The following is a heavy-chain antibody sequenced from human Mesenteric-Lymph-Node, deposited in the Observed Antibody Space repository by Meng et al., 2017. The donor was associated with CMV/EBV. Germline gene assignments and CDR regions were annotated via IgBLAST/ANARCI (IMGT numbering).Heavy chain of an antibody. Sequence: SETLSLTCSVSGYSISSGYYWGWIRQPPGKGLEWIGSIYHSGSTYYSPSLKSRVTISVDTSKNQFSLKLSSVTAADTAVYYCARDDCSSYSCLHGMDVWGQGTTVTVSS. D-gene: IGHD2-2*01. J-gene: IGHJ6*02. CDR1: GYSISSGYY. CDR3: ARDDCSSYSCLHGMDV. CDR2: IYHSGST. V-gene: IGHV4-38-2*02.